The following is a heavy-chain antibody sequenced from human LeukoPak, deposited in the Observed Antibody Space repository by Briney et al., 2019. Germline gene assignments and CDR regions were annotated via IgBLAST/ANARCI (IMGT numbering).Heavy chain of an antibody. J-gene: IGHJ4*02. D-gene: IGHD1-14*01. CDR1: GYSISSGYY. Sequence: SETLSLTCTVSGYSISSGYYWGWIRQPPGKGLEWIGNIDHSGSTNYNPSLKSRVTTSVDMSKSQFSLNLNSVTAADTAVYYCARDTHHDYWGQGTLVTVSS. V-gene: IGHV4-38-2*02. CDR2: IDHSGST. CDR3: ARDTHHDY.